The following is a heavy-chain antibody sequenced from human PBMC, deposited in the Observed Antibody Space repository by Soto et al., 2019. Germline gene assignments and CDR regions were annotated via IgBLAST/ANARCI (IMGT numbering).Heavy chain of an antibody. D-gene: IGHD1-1*01. CDR2: IYHSGST. V-gene: IGHV4-30-2*01. Sequence: QLQLQESGSGLVRPSQTLSLTCAVSGGSISSGGYSWNWIRQPPGKGLEWIGYIYHSGSTLYNPSLKSRVTISVDKATNLFSLKLTSVTAADTAVYYCARDQLEGNWFDPWGQGTLVTVSS. CDR3: ARDQLEGNWFDP. J-gene: IGHJ5*02. CDR1: GGSISSGGYS.